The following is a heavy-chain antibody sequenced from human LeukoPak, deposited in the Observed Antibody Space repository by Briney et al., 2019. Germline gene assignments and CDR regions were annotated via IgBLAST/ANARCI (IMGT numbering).Heavy chain of an antibody. CDR1: GYSFTSYG. CDR3: AKMGASSGYSPIDY. Sequence: DSVKASCKASGYSFTSYGFSWVRQAPGQGLEWMGWISTYDGNTNYAQKVQGRVTMTTDSSTSTAYMELRTLRSDDTAVYYCAKMGASSGYSPIDYWGQGTLVTVSS. V-gene: IGHV1-18*01. CDR2: ISTYDGNT. J-gene: IGHJ4*02. D-gene: IGHD3-22*01.